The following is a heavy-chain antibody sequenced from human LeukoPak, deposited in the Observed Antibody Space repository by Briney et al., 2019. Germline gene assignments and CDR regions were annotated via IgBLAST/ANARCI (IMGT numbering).Heavy chain of an antibody. Sequence: SETLSLTCTVSGGSDISYHWSWLRQRPGKGLEGIGYIYYSGSTNDNHSLKSRVTISVDTSKNQYSLKLSSVTAADTAAYYCARGSGYSSSWYNNWFDPWGQGTLVTVSS. CDR2: IYYSGST. CDR3: ARGSGYSSSWYNNWFDP. D-gene: IGHD6-13*01. J-gene: IGHJ5*02. V-gene: IGHV4-59*08. CDR1: GGSDISYH.